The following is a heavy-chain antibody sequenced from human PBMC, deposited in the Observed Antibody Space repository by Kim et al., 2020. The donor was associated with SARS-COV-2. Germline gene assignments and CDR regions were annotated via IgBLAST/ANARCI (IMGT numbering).Heavy chain of an antibody. CDR3: AREGGGDGYPFDY. D-gene: IGHD3-16*01. Sequence: SETLSLTCTVSGGSISSSSYYWGWIRQPPGKGLEWIGSIYYSGSTYYNQSLKSRVTISVDTSKNQFSLKLSSVTAADTAVYYCAREGGGDGYPFDYWGQGTLVTVSS. V-gene: IGHV4-39*01. J-gene: IGHJ4*02. CDR2: IYYSGST. CDR1: GGSISSSSYY.